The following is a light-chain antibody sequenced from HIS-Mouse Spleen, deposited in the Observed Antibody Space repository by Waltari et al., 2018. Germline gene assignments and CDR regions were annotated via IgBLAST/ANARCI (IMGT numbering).Light chain of an antibody. Sequence: EIVLTQSPAPLSLSPGERATLPCRASQSVSSYLAWYQQKPGQARRLLIYDASNRATGTPARFSGRGSGRDFTLTISSLEPEDVAVYYCQQRSNWPPYTFGQGTKLEIK. CDR3: QQRSNWPPYT. CDR2: DAS. CDR1: QSVSSY. J-gene: IGKJ2*01. V-gene: IGKV3-11*02.